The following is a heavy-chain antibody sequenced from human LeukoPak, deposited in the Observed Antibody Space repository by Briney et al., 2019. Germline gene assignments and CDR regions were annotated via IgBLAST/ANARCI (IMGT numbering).Heavy chain of an antibody. Sequence: PSETLSLTCAVYGGSFSGYYWSWIRQPPGKGLEWSGEINHSGSTNYNPSLKSRVTISVDTSKNQFSLKLSSVTAADTAEYYCASRSITGYSSGWYFDLWGRGTLVTVSS. J-gene: IGHJ2*01. CDR2: INHSGST. CDR3: ASRSITGYSSGWYFDL. CDR1: GGSFSGYY. D-gene: IGHD6-19*01. V-gene: IGHV4-34*01.